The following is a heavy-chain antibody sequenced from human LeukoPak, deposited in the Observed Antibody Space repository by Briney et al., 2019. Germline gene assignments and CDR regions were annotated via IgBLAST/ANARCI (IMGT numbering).Heavy chain of an antibody. J-gene: IGHJ6*03. CDR3: TTDSARSTKGWSYYYYYYMDV. Sequence: PGGSLRLSCAASGFTFSNAWMSWVRQAQGKGLEWVGRIKSKTEGGTTDYAAPVKGRFTISRDDSKNTLYLQMNSLKTEDTAVYYCTTDSARSTKGWSYYYYYYMDVWGKGTTVTVSS. CDR2: IKSKTEGGTT. D-gene: IGHD6-19*01. V-gene: IGHV3-15*01. CDR1: GFTFSNAW.